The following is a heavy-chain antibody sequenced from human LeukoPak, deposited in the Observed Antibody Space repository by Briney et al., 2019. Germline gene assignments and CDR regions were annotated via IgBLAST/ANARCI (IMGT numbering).Heavy chain of an antibody. Sequence: GGSLRLSCVASGFRFSNYGMNWVRQAPGKGLEWVSGIIPTGSTTYYADSVKGRFTISRDNSKNTVYLHLNSLRVEDTAQYYCAKDIRWASFESWGQGTLVTVSS. CDR2: IIPTGSTT. CDR3: AKDIRWASFES. D-gene: IGHD3-16*01. J-gene: IGHJ4*02. CDR1: GFRFSNYG. V-gene: IGHV3-23*01.